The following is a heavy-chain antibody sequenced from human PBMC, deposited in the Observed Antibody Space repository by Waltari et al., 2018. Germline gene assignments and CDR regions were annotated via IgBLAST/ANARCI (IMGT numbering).Heavy chain of an antibody. Sequence: EVQLVESGGGLVKPGGSLRLSCAASGFTFSSYRLNWVRQAPGKGLEWVSSISSSSSYIYYADSVKGRFTISRDNAKNSLYLQMNSLRAEDTAVYYCARADPAYCGGDCYSNYWGQGTLVTVSS. CDR1: GFTFSSYR. V-gene: IGHV3-21*01. CDR2: ISSSSSYI. D-gene: IGHD2-21*01. J-gene: IGHJ4*02. CDR3: ARADPAYCGGDCYSNY.